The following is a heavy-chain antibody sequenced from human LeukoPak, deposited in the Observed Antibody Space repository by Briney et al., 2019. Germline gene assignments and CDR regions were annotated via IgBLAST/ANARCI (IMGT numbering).Heavy chain of an antibody. V-gene: IGHV4-34*01. CDR3: ARQKEWLAPPDY. D-gene: IGHD6-19*01. CDR2: INHSGST. Sequence: SETLSLTCAVYGGSFSGYYWSWIRQPPGKGLEWIGEINHSGSTNYNPSLKSRVTISVDTSKNQFSLKLSSVTAADTAVYYCARQKEWLAPPDYWGQGTLVTVSS. CDR1: GGSFSGYY. J-gene: IGHJ4*02.